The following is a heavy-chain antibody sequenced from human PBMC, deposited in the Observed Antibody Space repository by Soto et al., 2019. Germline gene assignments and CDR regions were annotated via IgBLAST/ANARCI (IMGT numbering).Heavy chain of an antibody. Sequence: QVPLQQWGAGLLKPSETLSLTCAVYGGSFSGYYWSWIRQPPGKGLEWIGEINHSGSTKYNPSLQSRDTISVDTSTNRVSLKLSSATPPDTAVYYWVRVGHYDAYYYYMYVWGKGTTVTVSS. D-gene: IGHD3-3*01. V-gene: IGHV4-34*01. CDR2: INHSGST. J-gene: IGHJ6*03. CDR3: VRVGHYDAYYYYMYV. CDR1: GGSFSGYY.